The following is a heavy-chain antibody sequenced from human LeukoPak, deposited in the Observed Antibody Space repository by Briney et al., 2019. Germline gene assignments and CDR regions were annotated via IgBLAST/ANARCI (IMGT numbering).Heavy chain of an antibody. CDR3: AKVVQYTASTGTGLDY. D-gene: IGHD6-13*01. V-gene: IGHV3-33*06. J-gene: IGHJ4*02. CDR1: GFKFSNYG. Sequence: LSGRSLRLSCAASGFKFSNYGMHWVRQAPGKGLDWVADIWFDGSYIYYGDSVRGRFTISRDNSKNTLYLQMNSLRAEDTAIYYCAKVVQYTASTGTGLDYWGQGTLVTVSS. CDR2: IWFDGSYI.